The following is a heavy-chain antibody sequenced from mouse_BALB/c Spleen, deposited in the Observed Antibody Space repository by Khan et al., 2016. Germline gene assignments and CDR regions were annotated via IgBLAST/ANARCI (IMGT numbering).Heavy chain of an antibody. CDR2: ISYSGST. CDR3: ARGYGKAWFAY. CDR1: GYSITSDYA. Sequence: EVQLQESGPGLVKPSQSLSLTCTVNGYSITSDYAWNWIRQFPGNKLAWMGYISYSGSTSYNPSLKSRISITRDTSKNQFFLQLNSVTTEDTATDDWARGYGKAWFAYWGQGTLVTVSA. V-gene: IGHV3-2*02. J-gene: IGHJ3*01. D-gene: IGHD2-1*01.